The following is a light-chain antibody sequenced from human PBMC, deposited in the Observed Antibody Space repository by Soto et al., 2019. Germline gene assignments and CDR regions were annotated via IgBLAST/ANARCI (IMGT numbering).Light chain of an antibody. CDR2: GAS. CDR1: QSVSSN. CDR3: QQYNNWPFPSWT. V-gene: IGKV3-15*01. J-gene: IGKJ1*01. Sequence: EIVMTQSPATLSVSPGERATLSCRASQSVSSNLAWYQQKPGQAPRLLIYGASTRATGIPARFSGSGSGTEFTLTISSLQSEDFAVYYCQQYNNWPFPSWTCGQGTKVELK.